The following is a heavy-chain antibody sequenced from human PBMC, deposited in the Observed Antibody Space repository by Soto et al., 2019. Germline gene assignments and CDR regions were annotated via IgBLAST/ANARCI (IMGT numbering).Heavy chain of an antibody. CDR1: GFTFSDHY. CDR2: IGTAGDT. CDR3: ARDSLVAVAGTIYYYGMDV. V-gene: IGHV3-13*01. J-gene: IGHJ6*02. Sequence: GGSLRLSCAASGFTFSDHYMDWVRQAPGKGLEWVSAIGTAGDTYYPGSVKGRFTISRENAKNSLYLQMNSLRAEDTAVYYCARDSLVAVAGTIYYYGMDVWGQGTTVTVSS. D-gene: IGHD6-19*01.